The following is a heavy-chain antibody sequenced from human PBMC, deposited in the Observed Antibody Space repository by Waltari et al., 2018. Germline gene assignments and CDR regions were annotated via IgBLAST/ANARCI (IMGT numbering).Heavy chain of an antibody. Sequence: QMQLQESGPGLVNPSQTLSLTCTVSGGSIASDGYYWSWIRQRPGKGLEWIGHIYSSGTSFHNPSLIGRVTTSVDRSKNQFSLKLTSVTAADTALYYCVRDSERSRYGLDVWGQGTTVIVSS. CDR2: IYSSGTS. D-gene: IGHD1-1*01. CDR3: VRDSERSRYGLDV. CDR1: GGSIASDGYY. V-gene: IGHV4-31*03. J-gene: IGHJ6*02.